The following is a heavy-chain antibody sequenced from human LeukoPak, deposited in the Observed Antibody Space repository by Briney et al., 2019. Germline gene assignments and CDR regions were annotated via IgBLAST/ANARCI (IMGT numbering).Heavy chain of an antibody. V-gene: IGHV1-18*04. CDR1: GYTFNMHS. CDR3: ARDSSGIAAAGTQLVDKNDAFDI. D-gene: IGHD6-13*01. J-gene: IGHJ3*02. CDR2: ISAYNGDT. Sequence: ASVKVSCKASGYTFNMHSIIWVRQAPGQGLEWMGWISAYNGDTKYAQKFQGRVTMTTDTSTSTAYMELSSLRSEDTAVYYCARDSSGIAAAGTQLVDKNDAFDIWGQGTMVTVSS.